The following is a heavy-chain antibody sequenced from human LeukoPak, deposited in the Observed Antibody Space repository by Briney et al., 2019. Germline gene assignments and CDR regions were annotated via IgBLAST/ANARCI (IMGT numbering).Heavy chain of an antibody. Sequence: ASVKVSCKASGGTFSSYAISWVRQAPGQGLEWMGGIIPIFGTANYAQKFQGRVTITADESTSTAYMELSSLRSEDTAVYYCASTYDGYIGYWGQGTLVTVSS. CDR2: IIPIFGTA. J-gene: IGHJ4*02. CDR3: ASTYDGYIGY. V-gene: IGHV1-69*13. D-gene: IGHD5-24*01. CDR1: GGTFSSYA.